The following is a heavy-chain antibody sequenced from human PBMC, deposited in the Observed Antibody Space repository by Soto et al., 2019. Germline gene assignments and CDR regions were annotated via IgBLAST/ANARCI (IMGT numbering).Heavy chain of an antibody. CDR3: ARAVSVVDSSSDY. D-gene: IGHD6-6*01. Sequence: GGSLRLSCAASGFTFSSYSMNWVRQAPGKGLEWVSYISSSSSTIYYADSVKGRFTISRDNAKNSLYLQMNSLRAEDTAVYDCARAVSVVDSSSDYWGQGTLVTVSS. CDR2: ISSSSSTI. V-gene: IGHV3-48*04. J-gene: IGHJ4*02. CDR1: GFTFSSYS.